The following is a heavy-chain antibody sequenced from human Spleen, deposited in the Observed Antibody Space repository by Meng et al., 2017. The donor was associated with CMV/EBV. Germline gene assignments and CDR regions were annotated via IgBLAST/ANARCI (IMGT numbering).Heavy chain of an antibody. CDR1: GGSFSGYY. D-gene: IGHD3-22*01. CDR2: INHSGST. Sequence: VQLRQWGAGLLKPSETLSLTCAVYGGSFSGYYWSWIRQPPGKGLEWIGEINHSGSTNYNPSLKSRVTISVDTSKNQFSLKLSSVTAEDTAVYYCASPPVEGIVVVPLAYWGQGTLVTVSS. J-gene: IGHJ4*02. V-gene: IGHV4-34*01. CDR3: ASPPVEGIVVVPLAY.